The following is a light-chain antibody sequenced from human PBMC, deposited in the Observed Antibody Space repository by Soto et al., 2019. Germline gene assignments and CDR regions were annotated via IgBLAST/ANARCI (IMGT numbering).Light chain of an antibody. CDR1: SGSIASNY. CDR2: EDN. CDR3: QSYDATNQV. V-gene: IGLV6-57*01. J-gene: IGLJ3*02. Sequence: LTQPHSVSESPGKTVIISCTRCSGSIASNYVQWYQQRPGSSPTTVIYEDNQRPSGVPDRFSGSIDSSSNSASLTISGLETDDEADYFCQSYDATNQVFGGGTKVTVL.